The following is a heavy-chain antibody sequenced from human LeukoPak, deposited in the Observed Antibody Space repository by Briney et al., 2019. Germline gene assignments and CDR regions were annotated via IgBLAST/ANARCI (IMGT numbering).Heavy chain of an antibody. V-gene: IGHV3-7*04. Sequence: GGSLRLSCVGSGFTFSSHWMSWVRQAPGKGVEWVANIKQDGSEVDYVDSVKGRFTISRDNAKNSLYLQMNSLRAEDTAVYYCASDREYYYGSGSFDYWGQGTLVTVSS. CDR1: GFTFSSHW. CDR2: IKQDGSEV. D-gene: IGHD3-10*01. J-gene: IGHJ4*02. CDR3: ASDREYYYGSGSFDY.